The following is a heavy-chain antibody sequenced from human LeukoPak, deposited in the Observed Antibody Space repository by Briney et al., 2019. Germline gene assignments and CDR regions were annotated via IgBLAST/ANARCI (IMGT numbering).Heavy chain of an antibody. J-gene: IGHJ4*02. CDR2: IYNNGSP. V-gene: IGHV4-59*08. Sequence: PSETLSLTCTVSGDSVRSFYWSWIRQPPGKGLEWIGYIYNNGSPNDKPSLKSRVTISVDTSKNQISLKLSSVTAADTAVYYCARHGRVADFENWGQGTLVTVSS. CDR1: GDSVRSFY. D-gene: IGHD1-26*01. CDR3: ARHGRVADFEN.